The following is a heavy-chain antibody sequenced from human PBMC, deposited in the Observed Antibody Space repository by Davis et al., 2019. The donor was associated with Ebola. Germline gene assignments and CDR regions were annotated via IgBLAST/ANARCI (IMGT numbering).Heavy chain of an antibody. CDR3: ARVNAATGYSRFDT. J-gene: IGHJ5*01. V-gene: IGHV3-30*04. CDR1: GFTFSSYA. Sequence: GGSLRLSCAASGFTFSSYAMHWVRQAPGKGLEWVAVISYDGSNKYYADSVKGRFTISRDNVKNSLYLRMNSLRVEDTALYHCARVNAATGYSRFDTWGQGTLVTVSS. D-gene: IGHD3-9*01. CDR2: ISYDGSNK.